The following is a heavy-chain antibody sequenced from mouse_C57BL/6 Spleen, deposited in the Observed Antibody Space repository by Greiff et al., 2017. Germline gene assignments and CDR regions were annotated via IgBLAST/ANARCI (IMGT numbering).Heavy chain of an antibody. CDR2: INPGSGGT. D-gene: IGHD1-1*02. V-gene: IGHV1-54*01. CDR1: GYAFTNYL. Sequence: QVQLQQSGAELVRPGTSVKVSCKASGYAFTNYLIEWVKQRPGQGLEWIGVINPGSGGTNYNEKFKGKATLTAEQSSSTAYVQLSIRRFEDSAVYFCARSDYLYHYFDYWGQGTTLTVSS. J-gene: IGHJ2*01. CDR3: ARSDYLYHYFDY.